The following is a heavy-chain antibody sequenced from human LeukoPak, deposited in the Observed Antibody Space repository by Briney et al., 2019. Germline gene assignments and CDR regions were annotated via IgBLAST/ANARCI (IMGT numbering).Heavy chain of an antibody. J-gene: IGHJ6*03. V-gene: IGHV1-46*01. CDR2: INPSGGST. D-gene: IGHD3-22*01. CDR3: ARDGDSSGNYYYYYIDL. CDR1: GYTFTSYY. Sequence: ASVKVSCKASGYTFTSYYMHWVRQAPGQGLEWMGIINPSGGSTSYAQKFQGRVTMTRNMSTSTVYMELSSLRSEDTAVYYCARDGDSSGNYYYYYIDLWGKGTLVTVSS.